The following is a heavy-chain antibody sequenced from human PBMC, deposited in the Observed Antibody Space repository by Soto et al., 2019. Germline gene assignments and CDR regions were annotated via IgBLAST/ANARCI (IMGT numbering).Heavy chain of an antibody. CDR3: VRPYYSSSWFPFDR. Sequence: QVHLVESGGGLVKPGGSLRLSCTGSGFDFGDYYMSWIRQAPGKGLEWVSYIDSGDGTTYYTDSVKGRFTISRDNAKKTVYLQMSNLRVEDTALYYCVRPYYSSSWFPFDRWGQGTLVTVSS. D-gene: IGHD6-13*01. CDR1: GFDFGDYY. CDR2: IDSGDGTT. V-gene: IGHV3-11*01. J-gene: IGHJ4*02.